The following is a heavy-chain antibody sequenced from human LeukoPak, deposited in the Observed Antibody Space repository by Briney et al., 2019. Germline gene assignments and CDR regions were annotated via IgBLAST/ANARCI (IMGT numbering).Heavy chain of an antibody. V-gene: IGHV1-2*02. J-gene: IGHJ5*02. Sequence: GASVKVSCKASGYTFTGYYMHWVRQAPGQGLEWMGWINPNSGGTNYAQKFQGRVTMTRDTSISTAYMELSRLRSDDTAVYYCARELGGSGSYGNWFDPWGQGTLVTVSS. CDR1: GYTFTGYY. D-gene: IGHD3-10*01. CDR3: ARELGGSGSYGNWFDP. CDR2: INPNSGGT.